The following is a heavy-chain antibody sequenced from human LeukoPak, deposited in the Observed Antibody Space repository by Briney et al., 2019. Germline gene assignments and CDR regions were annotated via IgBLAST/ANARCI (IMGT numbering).Heavy chain of an antibody. CDR2: INPSGGGT. V-gene: IGHV1-46*01. CDR3: ARKWGDAFHI. J-gene: IGHJ3*02. CDR1: GYTFGNYY. D-gene: IGHD1-26*01. Sequence: ASVKVSCKAAGYTFGNYYMHWVRQAPGQGLEWMGIINPSGGGTTYAQKFQGRVTMNTDSSTSTAYMELRSLRSEDTAVYYCARKWGDAFHIWGQGTMVIVSS.